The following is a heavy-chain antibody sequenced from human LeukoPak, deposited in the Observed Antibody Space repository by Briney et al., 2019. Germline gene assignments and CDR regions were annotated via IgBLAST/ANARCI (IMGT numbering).Heavy chain of an antibody. CDR1: GFTFSSYG. CDR2: IWYDGSNK. J-gene: IGHJ4*02. D-gene: IGHD3-22*01. Sequence: PGRSLRLSCAASGFTFSSYGMPWVRQAPGKGLEWVAVIWYDGSNKYYADSVKGRFTISRDNSKNTLYLQMNSLRAEDTAVYYCARDRYYDSSGYSDFDYWGRGTLVTVSS. CDR3: ARDRYYDSSGYSDFDY. V-gene: IGHV3-33*01.